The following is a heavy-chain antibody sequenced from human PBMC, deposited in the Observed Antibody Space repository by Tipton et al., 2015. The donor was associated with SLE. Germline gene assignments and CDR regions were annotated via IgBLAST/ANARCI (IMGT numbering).Heavy chain of an antibody. CDR2: IYYSGST. D-gene: IGHD2-21*01. V-gene: IGHV4-38-2*02. CDR1: LYSIGSGFY. Sequence: TLSLTCTVSLYSIGSGFYWDWVRQAPGKGLEWIGSIYYSGSTYYNPSLKSRVTISVDTSKNQFSLKLSSVTAADTAVYYCARAGGGDSNWFDPWGQGTLVTVSS. J-gene: IGHJ5*02. CDR3: ARAGGGDSNWFDP.